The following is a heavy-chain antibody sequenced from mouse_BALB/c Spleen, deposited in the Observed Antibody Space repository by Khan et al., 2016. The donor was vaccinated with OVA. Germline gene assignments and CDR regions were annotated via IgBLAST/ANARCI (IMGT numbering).Heavy chain of an antibody. CDR2: VSTGGGYT. D-gene: IGHD1-1*01. J-gene: IGHJ3*01. Sequence: VQLKESGGDLVKPGGSLKLSCAASGFTFSTYGMSWVRQTPDKRLEWVATVSTGGGYTYYPDSVKGRFTISRDNAKNTLYLQISGLKSEDTAMFYCTGLAYYYVSEGFAYWGQGTLVTVSA. CDR1: GFTFSTYG. V-gene: IGHV5-6*01. CDR3: TGLAYYYVSEGFAY.